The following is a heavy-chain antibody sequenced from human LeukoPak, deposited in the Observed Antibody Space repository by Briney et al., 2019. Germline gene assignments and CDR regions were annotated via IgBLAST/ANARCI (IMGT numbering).Heavy chain of an antibody. D-gene: IGHD3-10*02. Sequence: ASVKVSCKASGYTFTSYGISWVRQAPGQGLEWMGWISAYNGNTNYAQKLQGRVTMTTDTSTSTAYMELRSLRSDDTAVYYCARVSDNFLGLGSYYPDYWGQGTLVTVSS. CDR2: ISAYNGNT. CDR3: ARVSDNFLGLGSYYPDY. J-gene: IGHJ4*02. V-gene: IGHV1-18*01. CDR1: GYTFTSYG.